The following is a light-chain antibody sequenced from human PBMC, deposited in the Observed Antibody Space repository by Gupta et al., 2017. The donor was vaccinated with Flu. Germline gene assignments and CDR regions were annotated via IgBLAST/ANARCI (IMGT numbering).Light chain of an antibody. CDR1: QRLVYSDGNTV. CDR2: LVS. CDR3: RQCEHWPWA. Sequence: DVVMTQSPLSMPVALGQPSSISCRSSQRLVYSDGNTVLHWFQQRPGQSPRRLIYLVSHRYCGVPDRFSGSGSGTDFTLKISMVDAEDVGVYCCRQCEHWPWAFGQGTKVEIK. J-gene: IGKJ1*01. V-gene: IGKV2-30*01.